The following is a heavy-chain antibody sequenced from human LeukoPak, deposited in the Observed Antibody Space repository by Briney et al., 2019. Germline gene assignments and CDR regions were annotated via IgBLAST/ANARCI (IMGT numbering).Heavy chain of an antibody. J-gene: IGHJ3*02. CDR1: GFTFSSYW. Sequence: PGGSLRLSCAASGFTFSSYWMSWVRQAPGKGLEWVANIKQDGSEKYYVDSVKGRFTISRDNAKNSLYLQMNSLRAEDTAVYYCARGGGFLEWLLGSTFDIWGQGTMVTVSS. V-gene: IGHV3-7*01. CDR3: ARGGGFLEWLLGSTFDI. D-gene: IGHD3-3*01. CDR2: IKQDGSEK.